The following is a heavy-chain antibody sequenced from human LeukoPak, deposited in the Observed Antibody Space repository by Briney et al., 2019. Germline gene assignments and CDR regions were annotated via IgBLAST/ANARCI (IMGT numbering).Heavy chain of an antibody. Sequence: GASVKVSCKASGYSFTGYYIHWVRQAPGQGLEWMAWINPNSGDTNFAQKFQGRVTMTRDTSISTAYMELRSLRSDDTAVYYCARWLRFNNSPDFDYWGQGTLVTVSS. CDR1: GYSFTGYY. J-gene: IGHJ4*02. V-gene: IGHV1-2*02. CDR3: ARWLRFNNSPDFDY. CDR2: INPNSGDT. D-gene: IGHD5-12*01.